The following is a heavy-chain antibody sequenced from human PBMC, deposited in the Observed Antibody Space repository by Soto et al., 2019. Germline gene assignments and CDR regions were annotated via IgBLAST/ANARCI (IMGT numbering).Heavy chain of an antibody. D-gene: IGHD2-15*01. CDR1: GGSISSGGYS. V-gene: IGHV4-30-2*01. CDR3: ARGQVVAAQH. CDR2: IYHSGST. Sequence: QLQLQESGSGLVKPSQTLSLTCAVSGGSISSGGYSWSWIRQPPGKGLEWIGYIYHSGSTYYNPSLTSRVTIPVDRSTNQFSLKLSSVTAADTAVYSCARGQVVAAQHWGQGTLVTVSS. J-gene: IGHJ4*02.